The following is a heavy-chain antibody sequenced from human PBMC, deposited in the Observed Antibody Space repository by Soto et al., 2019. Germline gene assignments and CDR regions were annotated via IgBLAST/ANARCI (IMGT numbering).Heavy chain of an antibody. Sequence: PGGSLGLSCAAPGFTFGSYWMSWVRQAPGKGLEWVANIKQDGTERYSVDSVKGRFTISRDNAKNSLYLEINSLRAEDTAVYYCARDIAFMTSVTTSYYYYMDVWGKGTTVTVSS. CDR2: IKQDGTER. CDR1: GFTFGSYW. CDR3: ARDIAFMTSVTTSYYYYMDV. V-gene: IGHV3-7*01. J-gene: IGHJ6*03. D-gene: IGHD4-17*01.